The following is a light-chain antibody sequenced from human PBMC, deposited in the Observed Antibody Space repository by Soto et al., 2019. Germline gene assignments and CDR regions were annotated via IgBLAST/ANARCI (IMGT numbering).Light chain of an antibody. CDR2: GAS. J-gene: IGKJ1*01. CDR3: QQYDDSPGT. Sequence: IVLSESPGTVSLSPGERATLSSRASQSISSSYLAWYQQKPGQAPRLLIYGASNRATAIPDRFSGSGSGTDFTLTISRLEPEDFAVYYCQQYDDSPGTFGQGTKVDI. CDR1: QSISSSY. V-gene: IGKV3-20*01.